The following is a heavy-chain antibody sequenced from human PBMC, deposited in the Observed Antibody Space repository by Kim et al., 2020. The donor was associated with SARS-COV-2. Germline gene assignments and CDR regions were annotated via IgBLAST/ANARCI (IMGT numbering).Heavy chain of an antibody. CDR3: AKDIQGGSYYSYLDY. J-gene: IGHJ4*02. Sequence: DSVKGRFTISRDNAKNSLYLQMNSLRAEDTALYYCAKDIQGGSYYSYLDYWGQGTLVTVSS. D-gene: IGHD1-26*01. V-gene: IGHV3-9*01.